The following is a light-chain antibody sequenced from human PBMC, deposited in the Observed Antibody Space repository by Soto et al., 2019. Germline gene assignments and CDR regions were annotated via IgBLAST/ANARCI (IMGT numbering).Light chain of an antibody. Sequence: DIVLTQSPGTRSLSPGERAALACRASQSVSGSYLAWYQQKPGQAPRLLIYGTSFSTTGVPDRFSGSGSRTDFTINISRLEPEDFAVYYCQQRGRLPGTFGQG. CDR1: QSVSGSY. CDR2: GTS. V-gene: IGKV3-20*01. J-gene: IGKJ1*01. CDR3: QQRGRLPGT.